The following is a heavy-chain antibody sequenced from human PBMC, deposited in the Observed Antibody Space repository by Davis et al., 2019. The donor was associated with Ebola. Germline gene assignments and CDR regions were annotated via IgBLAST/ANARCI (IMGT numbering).Heavy chain of an antibody. CDR3: AKTNSSSSVLDY. CDR1: GFTFSSYA. V-gene: IGHV3-23*01. CDR2: ISGSGGST. J-gene: IGHJ4*02. Sequence: GESLKTSCAASGFTFSSYAMSWVRQAPGKGLEWVSAISGSGGSTYYADSVKGRFTISRDNSKNTLYLQMNSLRAEDTAVYYCAKTNSSSSVLDYWGQGTLVTVSS. D-gene: IGHD6-13*01.